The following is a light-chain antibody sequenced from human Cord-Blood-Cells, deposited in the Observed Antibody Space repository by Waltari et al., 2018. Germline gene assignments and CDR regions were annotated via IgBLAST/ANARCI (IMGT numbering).Light chain of an antibody. CDR2: AAS. J-gene: IGKJ3*01. V-gene: IGKV1-39*01. CDR1: QSISSY. Sequence: DIQMTQSPSSLSASVGVRVTITCRASQSISSYLKWYQQKPGKAPKLLNYAASSLQSVAPSRFSGSGAGTDFTLTISILQPEDVATYYRQQSYSTPFTFGPGTKVDIK. CDR3: QQSYSTPFT.